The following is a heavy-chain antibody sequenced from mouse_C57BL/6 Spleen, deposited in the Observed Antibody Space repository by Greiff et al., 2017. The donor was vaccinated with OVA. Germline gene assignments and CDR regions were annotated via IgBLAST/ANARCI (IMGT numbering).Heavy chain of an antibody. CDR2: ILPGSGST. J-gene: IGHJ3*01. CDR3: ARRGTAQATGFAY. D-gene: IGHD3-2*02. Sequence: QVQLQQSGAELMKPGASVKLSCKATGYTFTGYWIEWVKQRPGHGLEWIGEILPGSGSTNYNEKFKGKATFTADTSSNTAYMQLSSLTPEDSAIYYCARRGTAQATGFAYWGQGTLVTVSA. CDR1: GYTFTGYW. V-gene: IGHV1-9*01.